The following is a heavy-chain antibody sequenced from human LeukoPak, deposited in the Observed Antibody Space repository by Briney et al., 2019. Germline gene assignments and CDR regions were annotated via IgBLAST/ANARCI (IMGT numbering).Heavy chain of an antibody. CDR2: IYYSGST. V-gene: IGHV4-59*01. D-gene: IGHD3-22*01. Sequence: PSETLSLNCTVSGGSISRYYWNWIRQPPGKGLEWIGYIYYSGSTDYNPSLKSRVTISVDTSKNQFSLKLSSVTAADTAVYFCARDRGGFSDYYDIWGQGSLVTVSS. J-gene: IGHJ4*02. CDR1: GGSISRYY. CDR3: ARDRGGFSDYYDI.